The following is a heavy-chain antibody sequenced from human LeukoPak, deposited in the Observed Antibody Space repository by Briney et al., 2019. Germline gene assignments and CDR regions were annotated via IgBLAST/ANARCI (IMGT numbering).Heavy chain of an antibody. CDR1: GYTFTSYY. D-gene: IGHD6-19*01. V-gene: IGHV1-46*01. CDR3: ASFDSSGWYGGRDDAFDI. CDR2: INPSGGST. J-gene: IGHJ3*02. Sequence: ASVKVSXKASGYTFTSYYMHWVRQAPGQGLEWMGIINPSGGSTSYAQKFQGRVAMTRDTSTSTVYMELSSLRSEDTAVYYCASFDSSGWYGGRDDAFDIWGQGTMVTVSS.